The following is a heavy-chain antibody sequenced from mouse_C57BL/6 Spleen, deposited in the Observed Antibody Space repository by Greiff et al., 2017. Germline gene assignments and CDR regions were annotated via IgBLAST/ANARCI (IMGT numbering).Heavy chain of an antibody. Sequence: SGPELVKPGASVKISCKASGYAFSSSWMNWVKQRPGKGLEWIGRIYPGDGDTNYNGKFKGKATLTADKSSSTAYMQLSSLTSEDSAVYFCARPGLRRSYYAMDYWGQGTSVTVSS. CDR2: IYPGDGDT. J-gene: IGHJ4*01. D-gene: IGHD2-4*01. CDR1: GYAFSSSW. V-gene: IGHV1-82*01. CDR3: ARPGLRRSYYAMDY.